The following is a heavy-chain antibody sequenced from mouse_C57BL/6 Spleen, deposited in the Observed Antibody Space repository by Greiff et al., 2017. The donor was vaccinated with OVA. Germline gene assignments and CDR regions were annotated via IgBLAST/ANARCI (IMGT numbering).Heavy chain of an antibody. J-gene: IGHJ4*01. CDR2: IYPRDGST. CDR1: GYTFTSYD. D-gene: IGHD4-1*01. CDR3: ARSPGYAMDY. Sequence: LVESGPELVKPGASVKLSCKASGYTFTSYDINWVKQRPGQGLEWIGWIYPRDGSTEYNEKFKGQATLTVDTSSSTAYMELHSLTSEDSAVYFCARSPGYAMDYWGQGTSVTVSS. V-gene: IGHV1-85*01.